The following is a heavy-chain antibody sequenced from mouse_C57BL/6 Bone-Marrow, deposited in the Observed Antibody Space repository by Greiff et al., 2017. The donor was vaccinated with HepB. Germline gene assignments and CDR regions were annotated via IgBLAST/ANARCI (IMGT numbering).Heavy chain of an antibody. J-gene: IGHJ4*01. Sequence: QVQLQQPGAELVKPGASVKLSCKASGYTFTSYWMHWVKQRPGQGLEWIGKIHPNSGCTNYHEKFKSKTTLTVDKSSSTAYMQLSSLTSEDSAVYYSARGRGFYAGAKDNWGQGATVTVSS. CDR2: IHPNSGCT. CDR3: ARGRGFYAGAKDN. D-gene: IGHD2-3*01. CDR1: GYTFTSYW. V-gene: IGHV1-64*01.